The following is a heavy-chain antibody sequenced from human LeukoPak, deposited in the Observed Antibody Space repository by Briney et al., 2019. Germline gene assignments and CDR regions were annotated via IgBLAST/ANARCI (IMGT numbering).Heavy chain of an antibody. D-gene: IGHD6-13*01. CDR1: GGSISSYY. V-gene: IGHV4-59*01. CDR3: ARGLYSSSWYGGYYYYYMDV. Sequence: PSETLSLTCTVSGGSISSYYWSWIRQPPGKGLEWIGYIYYSGSTNYNPSLKSRVTISVDTSKNQFSLKLSSVTAADTAVYYCARGLYSSSWYGGYYYYYMDVWGKGTTVTISS. CDR2: IYYSGST. J-gene: IGHJ6*03.